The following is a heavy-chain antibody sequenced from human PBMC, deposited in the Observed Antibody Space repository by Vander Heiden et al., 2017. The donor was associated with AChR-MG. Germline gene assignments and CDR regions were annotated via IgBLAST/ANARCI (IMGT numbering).Heavy chain of an antibody. Sequence: QVQLVESGGGVVQPGRSLRLSCAASGFTFSSYGMHWVRQAPGKGLEWVAVISYDGSNKYYADSVKGRFTISRDNSKNTLYLQMNSLRAEDTAVYYCAKWATVTYNWFDPWGQGTLVTVSS. D-gene: IGHD4-17*01. V-gene: IGHV3-30*18. J-gene: IGHJ5*02. CDR2: ISYDGSNK. CDR3: AKWATVTYNWFDP. CDR1: GFTFSSYG.